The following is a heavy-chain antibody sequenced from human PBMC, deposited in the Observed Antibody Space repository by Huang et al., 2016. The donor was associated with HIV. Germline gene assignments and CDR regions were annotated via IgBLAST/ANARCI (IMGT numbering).Heavy chain of an antibody. D-gene: IGHD3-22*01. CDR2: IIPTLGTA. CDR1: GGYFRNFA. V-gene: IGHV1-69*01. Sequence: QVQLVQSGAEVKKPGSSVKVSCKASGGYFRNFAIGWVRQAPGQGLEWMGGIIPTLGTANYAQKFEVRVTSIADESTSKAYMELSSLRSEDTAVYYCATVDYYDTSGPQRGYFDNWGQGTLVTVSS. CDR3: ATVDYYDTSGPQRGYFDN. J-gene: IGHJ4*02.